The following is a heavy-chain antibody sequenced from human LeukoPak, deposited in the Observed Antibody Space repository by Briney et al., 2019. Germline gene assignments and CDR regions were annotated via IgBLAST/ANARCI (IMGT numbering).Heavy chain of an antibody. J-gene: IGHJ4*02. CDR2: ISYDGSNK. Sequence: GGSLRLSCVASGFTFSSYGMHWVRQAPGKGLEWVAVISYDGSNKYYADSVKGRFTISRDNAKNSLYLQMNSLRAEDTAVYYCARDNWDDDGTLGRGYWGQGTLVTVSS. V-gene: IGHV3-30*03. CDR1: GFTFSSYG. D-gene: IGHD1-1*01. CDR3: ARDNWDDDGTLGRGY.